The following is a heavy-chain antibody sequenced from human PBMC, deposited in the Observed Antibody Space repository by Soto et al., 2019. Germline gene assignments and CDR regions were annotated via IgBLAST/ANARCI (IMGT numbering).Heavy chain of an antibody. V-gene: IGHV3-33*01. CDR2: IWYDGSNK. CDR1: GFTFSSYG. CDR3: ARMSPQKDTAMATLFDY. D-gene: IGHD5-18*01. Sequence: QVQLVESGGGVVQPGRSLRLSCAASGFTFSSYGMHWVRQAPGKGLEWVAVIWYDGSNKYYADSVKGRFTISRDNSKNTLYLQMNSLRAEDTAVYYCARMSPQKDTAMATLFDYWGQGTLVTVSS. J-gene: IGHJ4*02.